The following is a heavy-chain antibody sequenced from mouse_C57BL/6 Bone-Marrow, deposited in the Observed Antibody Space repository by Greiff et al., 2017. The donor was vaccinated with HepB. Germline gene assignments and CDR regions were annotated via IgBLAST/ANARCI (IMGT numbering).Heavy chain of an antibody. D-gene: IGHD2-5*01. CDR1: GFTFSDYG. Sequence: EVKVVESGGGLVKPGGSLKLSCAASGFTFSDYGMHWVRQAPEKGLEWVAYISSGSSTIYYADTVKGRFTISRDNAKNTLFLQMTSLRSEDTAMYYCARRGPISYYSNYEAMDYWGQGTSVTVSS. CDR2: ISSGSSTI. CDR3: ARRGPISYYSNYEAMDY. J-gene: IGHJ4*01. V-gene: IGHV5-17*01.